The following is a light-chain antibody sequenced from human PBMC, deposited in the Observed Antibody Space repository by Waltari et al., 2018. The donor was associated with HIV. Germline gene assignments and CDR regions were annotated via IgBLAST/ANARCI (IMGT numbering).Light chain of an antibody. CDR2: RDK. CDR1: TLSKEY. J-gene: IGLJ2*01. Sequence: SYGLTQPPSVSVSPGQTARITCSGDTLSKEYGYWYQQKPGQAPVLLIYRDKGRSSGIPKRFSGSSSGTTVTLAISGVQAEDESDYYCLSSDSRGVHKFFGGGTKLTVL. CDR3: LSSDSRGVHKF. V-gene: IGLV3-25*03.